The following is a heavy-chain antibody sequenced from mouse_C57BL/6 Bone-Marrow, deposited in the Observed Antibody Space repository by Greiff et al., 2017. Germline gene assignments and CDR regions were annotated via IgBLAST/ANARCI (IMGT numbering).Heavy chain of an antibody. Sequence: VNVVESGAELVRPGASVTLSCKASGYTFTDYEMHWVKQTPVHGLEWIGAIDPETGGTAYNQKFKGKAILTADKSSSTAYMELRSLTSEDSAVYYCTRPGGFDYWGQGTTLTVSS. CDR3: TRPGGFDY. CDR2: IDPETGGT. V-gene: IGHV1-15*01. CDR1: GYTFTDYE. J-gene: IGHJ2*01.